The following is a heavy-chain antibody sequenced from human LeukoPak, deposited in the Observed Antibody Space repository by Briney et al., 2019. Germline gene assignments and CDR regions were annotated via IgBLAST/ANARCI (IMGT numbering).Heavy chain of an antibody. D-gene: IGHD1-26*01. Sequence: SETLSLTCTVSGGSISSSSYYWGWIRQPPGKGLEWIGNIYYSGSTDYNPSLKSRVTISVDTSKNQLSLKVSSVTAADTAVYYCARQGLVGATHFDYWGQGTLVTVSS. CDR1: GGSISSSSYY. CDR2: IYYSGST. V-gene: IGHV4-39*01. J-gene: IGHJ4*02. CDR3: ARQGLVGATHFDY.